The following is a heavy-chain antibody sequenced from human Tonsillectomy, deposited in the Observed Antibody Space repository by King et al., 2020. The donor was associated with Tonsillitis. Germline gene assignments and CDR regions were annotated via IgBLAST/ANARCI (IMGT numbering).Heavy chain of an antibody. J-gene: IGHJ4*02. CDR1: GFTFSNYD. CDR2: VRFDGAEQ. V-gene: IGHV3-30*02. D-gene: IGHD3-10*01. Sequence: VQLVESGGGVVQPGGSLRLSCPASGFTFSNYDMHWVRQAPDRGLEWVAFVRFDGAEQFYAESVKGRFTISRDNSRNTLFLQMSNLRAEDTAMYFCVTEPLGIIYGFDYWGQGTLVTVSS. CDR3: VTEPLGIIYGFDY.